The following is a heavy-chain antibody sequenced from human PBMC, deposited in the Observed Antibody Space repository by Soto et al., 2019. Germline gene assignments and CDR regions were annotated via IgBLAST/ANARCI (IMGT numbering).Heavy chain of an antibody. J-gene: IGHJ6*03. V-gene: IGHV4-34*01. CDR1: GGSFSGYY. D-gene: IGHD3-3*01. CDR2: INHSGST. Sequence: SETLSLTCAVYGGSFSGYYWSWIRQPPGKGLEWIGEINHSGSTNYNPSLKSRITISVDTSKNQFSLKLSSVTAADTAVYYCARGRTIFGVVITNYYYYYMDVWGKGTTVTVSS. CDR3: ARGRTIFGVVITNYYYYYMDV.